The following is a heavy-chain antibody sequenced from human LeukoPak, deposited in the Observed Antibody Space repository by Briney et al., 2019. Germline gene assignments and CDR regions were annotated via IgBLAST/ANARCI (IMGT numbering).Heavy chain of an antibody. V-gene: IGHV3-30*04. CDR1: GFTFSSYA. CDR2: ISYDGSNK. Sequence: PGRSLRLSCAASGFTFSSYAMHWVRQAPGKGLEWVAVISYDGSNKYYADSVKGRFTISRDNSKNTLYLQMNSLRAEDTAVYYCAREVYSGYHFDYWGQGTLVTVSS. D-gene: IGHD5-12*01. J-gene: IGHJ4*02. CDR3: AREVYSGYHFDY.